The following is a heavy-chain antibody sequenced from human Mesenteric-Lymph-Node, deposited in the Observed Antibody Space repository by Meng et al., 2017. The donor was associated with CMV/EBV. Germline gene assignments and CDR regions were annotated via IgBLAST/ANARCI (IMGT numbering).Heavy chain of an antibody. CDR3: ARVRAMVRGVSDAFDI. CDR2: ISSSSSTI. V-gene: IGHV3-48*04. J-gene: IGHJ3*02. D-gene: IGHD3-10*01. CDR1: GFTFSSYS. Sequence: GESLKISCAASGFTFSSYSMNWVRQAPGQGLEWVSYISSSSSTIYYADSVKGRFTISRDNAKNSLYLQMNSLRAEDTAVYYCARVRAMVRGVSDAFDIWGQGTMVTVSS.